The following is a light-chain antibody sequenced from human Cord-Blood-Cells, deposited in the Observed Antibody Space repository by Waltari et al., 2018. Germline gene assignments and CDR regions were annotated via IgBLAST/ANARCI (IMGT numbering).Light chain of an antibody. CDR2: GNS. J-gene: IGLJ3*02. Sequence: QSVLTQPPSVSGAPGQRGTTSCTGTSPHNGAGYIVHWYQQLPGTAPKLLIYGNSNRPSGVPDRFSGSKSGTSASLAITGLQAEDEADYYCQSYDSSLSGSKVFGGGTKLTVL. CDR3: QSYDSSLSGSKV. V-gene: IGLV1-40*01. CDR1: SPHNGAGYI.